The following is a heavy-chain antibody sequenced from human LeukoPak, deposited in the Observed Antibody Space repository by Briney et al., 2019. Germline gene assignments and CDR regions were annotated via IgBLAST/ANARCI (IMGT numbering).Heavy chain of an antibody. V-gene: IGHV1-2*02. CDR2: INPNSGGT. D-gene: IGHD2-21*02. CDR3: ARAYCGGDCYSGAYYFDY. CDR1: GYTFTGYY. Sequence: ASVKVSCKASGYTFTGYYMHWVRQAPGQGLEWMGSINPNSGGTNYAQKFQGRVTMTRDTSISTAYMELSRLRSDDTAVYYCARAYCGGDCYSGAYYFDYWGQGTLVTVSS. J-gene: IGHJ4*02.